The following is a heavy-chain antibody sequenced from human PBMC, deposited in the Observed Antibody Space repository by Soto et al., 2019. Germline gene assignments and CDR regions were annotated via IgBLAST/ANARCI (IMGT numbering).Heavy chain of an antibody. CDR3: ARSGYSSGWYLYYYGMDV. J-gene: IGHJ6*02. CDR2: IYYSGRT. Sequence: QVQLQESGPGLVKPSETLSLTCTVSGGSISSYYWSWIRQPPGKGLEWIGYIYYSGRTNYNPSLKSRVTISVDTSKNQFSLKLSSVTAADTAVYYCARSGYSSGWYLYYYGMDVWGQGTTVTVSS. CDR1: GGSISSYY. D-gene: IGHD6-19*01. V-gene: IGHV4-59*01.